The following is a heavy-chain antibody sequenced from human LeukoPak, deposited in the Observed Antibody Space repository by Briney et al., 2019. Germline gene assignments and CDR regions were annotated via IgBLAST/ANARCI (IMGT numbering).Heavy chain of an antibody. V-gene: IGHV1-69*06. D-gene: IGHD6-13*01. Sequence: GASVTVSCKASGGTFISYAISWVRQAPGQGLEWMGGIIPIFGTANYAQKFQGRVTITADKSTSTAYMELSSLRSEDTAVYYCARMGFPSPGIAAAGTSTSADYWGQGTLVTISS. CDR3: ARMGFPSPGIAAAGTSTSADY. CDR2: IIPIFGTA. J-gene: IGHJ4*02. CDR1: GGTFISYA.